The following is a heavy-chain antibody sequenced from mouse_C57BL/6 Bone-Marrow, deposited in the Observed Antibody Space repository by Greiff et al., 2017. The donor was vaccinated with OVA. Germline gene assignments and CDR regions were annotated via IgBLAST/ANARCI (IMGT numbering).Heavy chain of an antibody. CDR2: ISSGGDCI. D-gene: IGHD1-1*01. CDR1: GFTFSSYA. J-gene: IGHJ2*01. CDR3: TRNDYGSSHYFDY. Sequence: DVMLVESGEGLVKPGGSLKLSCAASGFTFSSYAMSWVRQTPEKRLEWVAYISSGGDCIYYADTVKGRFTISRDNARNTLYLQMSSLKSEDTAMYYCTRNDYGSSHYFDYWGQGTTLTVSS. V-gene: IGHV5-9-1*02.